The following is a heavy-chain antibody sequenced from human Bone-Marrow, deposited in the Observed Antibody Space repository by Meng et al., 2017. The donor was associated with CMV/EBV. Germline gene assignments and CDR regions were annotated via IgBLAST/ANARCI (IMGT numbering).Heavy chain of an antibody. D-gene: IGHD3-10*01. CDR3: EGFGELHI. Sequence: GESLKISCAASGFTFSSYSMNWVRQAPGKGLEWVSSISSSSSYIYYADSVKGRFTISRDNAKNSLYLQMNSLRAEDTAVYYCEGFGELHIWGQGTLVTVSS. CDR2: ISSSSSYI. J-gene: IGHJ1*01. V-gene: IGHV3-21*01. CDR1: GFTFSSYS.